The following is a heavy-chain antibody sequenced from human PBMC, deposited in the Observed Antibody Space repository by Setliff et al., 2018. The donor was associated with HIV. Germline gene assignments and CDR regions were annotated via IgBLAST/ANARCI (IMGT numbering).Heavy chain of an antibody. D-gene: IGHD2-21*01. Sequence: SCAASGFTFSSFAMTWVRRAPGKGLEWVSIIYTDDSNTYYAESVKGRFTISRDNSKNTLYLQMNSLRAEDTAVYYCAKHFLLWSNAFHIWGQGTMVTVSS. J-gene: IGHJ3*02. CDR1: GFTFSSFA. CDR2: IYTDDSNT. CDR3: AKHFLLWSNAFHI. V-gene: IGHV3-23*03.